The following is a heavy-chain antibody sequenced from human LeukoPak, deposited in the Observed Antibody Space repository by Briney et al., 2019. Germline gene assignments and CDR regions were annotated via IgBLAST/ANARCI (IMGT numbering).Heavy chain of an antibody. CDR1: GYTFTSYA. Sequence: ASVKVSCKASGYTFTSYAMNWVRQAPGQGLEWMGWINPNSGGTNYAQKFQGRVTMTRDTSINTAYMELSRLRSDDTAIYYCARGHYDSNSFDYWGQGTLVTVSS. J-gene: IGHJ4*02. CDR2: INPNSGGT. V-gene: IGHV1-2*02. D-gene: IGHD3-22*01. CDR3: ARGHYDSNSFDY.